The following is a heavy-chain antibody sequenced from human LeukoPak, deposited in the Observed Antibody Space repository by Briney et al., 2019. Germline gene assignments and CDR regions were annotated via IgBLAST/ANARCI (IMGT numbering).Heavy chain of an antibody. CDR1: GGSFSGYY. J-gene: IGHJ6*04. CDR3: ARGRSSRHYYGMDV. Sequence: SETLSLTCAVYGGSFSGYYWSWIRQPPGKGLEWIGEINHSGSTNYNPSLKSRVTISVDTSKNQFSLKLSSVTAADTAVYYCARGRSSRHYYGMDVWGKGTTVTVSS. V-gene: IGHV4-34*01. D-gene: IGHD3-10*01. CDR2: INHSGST.